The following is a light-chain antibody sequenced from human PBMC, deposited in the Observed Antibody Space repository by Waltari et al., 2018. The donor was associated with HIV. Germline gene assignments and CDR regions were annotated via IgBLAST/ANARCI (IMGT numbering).Light chain of an antibody. Sequence: QSALTQPASVSGSPGQAITIACTGSSHDVRGYNYARWYQQHPGKAPRLMIYDVSTRPSGVSDRFSGSKSGDTASLTISGLQPEDEADYYCESYTSTSVWVFGGGTRLTVL. CDR1: SHDVRGYNY. CDR3: ESYTSTSVWV. V-gene: IGLV2-14*03. CDR2: DVS. J-gene: IGLJ3*02.